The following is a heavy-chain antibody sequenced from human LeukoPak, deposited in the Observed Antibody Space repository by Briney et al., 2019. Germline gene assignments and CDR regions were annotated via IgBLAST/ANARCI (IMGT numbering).Heavy chain of an antibody. CDR2: IYYSGST. CDR1: GDSVSSGPYY. D-gene: IGHD3-10*01. J-gene: IGHJ5*02. CDR3: ARELWFGELFFDP. V-gene: IGHV4-61*01. Sequence: SQTLSLTCTVSGDSVSSGPYYWSWIRQPPGKGLEWIGYIYYSGSTNYNPSLKSRVTISVDTSKNQFSLKLSSVTAADTAVYYCARELWFGELFFDPWGQGTLVTVSS.